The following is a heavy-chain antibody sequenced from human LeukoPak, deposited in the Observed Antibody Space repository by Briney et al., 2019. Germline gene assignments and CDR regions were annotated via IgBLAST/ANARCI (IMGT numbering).Heavy chain of an antibody. Sequence: SETLSLTCTVASGSTSGHYWGWIRHSPGRGLEWIGNIYTSGITKYSTSLNSRSTISIDTSKHRFSRIVTSMTPAAPAIYYFPRQAQGGTDNYLVPWGGAMLVGVSS. CDR2: IYTSGIT. CDR3: PRQAQGGTDNYLVP. CDR1: SGSTSGHY. J-gene: IGHJ5*02. V-gene: IGHV4-4*09. D-gene: IGHD1-14*01.